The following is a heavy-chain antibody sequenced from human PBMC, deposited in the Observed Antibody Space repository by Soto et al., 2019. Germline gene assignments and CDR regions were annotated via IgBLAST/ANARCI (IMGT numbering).Heavy chain of an antibody. D-gene: IGHD2-15*01. CDR1: RFTFNSYA. Sequence: GGSLRLSCAASRFTFNSYAISWVRQAPGKGLEWVSGISGSGDNTYYADSVKGRFTISRDNSKNMLYLQMNSLRAEDTALYYCAAATGILVEAATLDYWGQGTLVTVSS. J-gene: IGHJ4*02. CDR3: AAATGILVEAATLDY. V-gene: IGHV3-23*01. CDR2: ISGSGDNT.